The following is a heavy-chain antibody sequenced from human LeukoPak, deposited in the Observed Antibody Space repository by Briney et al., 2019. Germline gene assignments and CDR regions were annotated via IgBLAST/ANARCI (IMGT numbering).Heavy chain of an antibody. CDR3: VRYCNGGSCYRAAFDV. J-gene: IGHJ3*01. CDR2: IGTGGDT. CDR1: GFTFSSAD. D-gene: IGHD2-15*01. Sequence: KTGGSLRLSCAASGFTFSSADLHWVRQVTGKGLEWVSAIGTGGDTYYTDSVRGRFTISRDNSKNTLYLQMDSLRAEDTAVYYCVRYCNGGSCYRAAFDVWGPGTMVTVSS. V-gene: IGHV3-13*01.